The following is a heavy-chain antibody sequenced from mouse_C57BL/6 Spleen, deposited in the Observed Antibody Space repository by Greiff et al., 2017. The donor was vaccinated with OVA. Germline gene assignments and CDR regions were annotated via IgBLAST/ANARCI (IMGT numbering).Heavy chain of an antibody. Sequence: QVQLQQPGAELVKPGASVKLSCKASGYTFTSYWMQWVKQRPGQGLEWIGEIDPSDSYTNYNQKFKGKATLTVDTSSSTAYMQLSSLTSEDSAVYYCARPSYDCAMDYWGQGTSVTVSS. D-gene: IGHD1-1*01. CDR1: GYTFTSYW. J-gene: IGHJ4*01. CDR3: ARPSYDCAMDY. CDR2: IDPSDSYT. V-gene: IGHV1-50*01.